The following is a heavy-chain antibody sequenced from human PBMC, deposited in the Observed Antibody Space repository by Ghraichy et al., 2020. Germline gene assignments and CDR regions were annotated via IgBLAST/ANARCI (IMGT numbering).Heavy chain of an antibody. V-gene: IGHV3-23*01. CDR1: GFTFSSYA. CDR3: AKFYGYGGNSDWYFDL. D-gene: IGHD4-23*01. Sequence: GGSLRLSCAASGFTFSSYAMSWVRQAPEKGLEWVSGISGSGGSIYYADSVKGRFTISRDNSRNTVYLQMSSLRAEDTALYYCAKFYGYGGNSDWYFDLWGRGTLVTVS. CDR2: ISGSGGSI. J-gene: IGHJ2*01.